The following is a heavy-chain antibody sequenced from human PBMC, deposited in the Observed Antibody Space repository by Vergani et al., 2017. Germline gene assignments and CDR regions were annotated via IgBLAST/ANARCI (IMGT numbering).Heavy chain of an antibody. J-gene: IGHJ5*02. D-gene: IGHD3-3*01. CDR3: ARGLRRFLELFDP. Sequence: QVQLQESGPGLVKPSQTLSLTCTVSGGSISSGSYYWSWIRQPAGKGLEWIGRIYTSGSTNYDPSLKSRVTISVDTSKNQFPLKLSSVTAADTAVYYCARGLRRFLELFDPWGQGTLVTVSS. CDR2: IYTSGST. V-gene: IGHV4-61*02. CDR1: GGSISSGSYY.